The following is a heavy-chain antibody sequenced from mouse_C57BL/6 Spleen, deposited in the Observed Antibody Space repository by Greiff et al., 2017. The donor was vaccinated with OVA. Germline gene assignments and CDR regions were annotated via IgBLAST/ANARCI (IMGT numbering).Heavy chain of an antibody. CDR1: GYTFTSYW. CDR2: IYPGSGST. D-gene: IGHD4-1*01. V-gene: IGHV1-55*01. CDR3: ARRRRWEGGEDY. Sequence: LKQPGAELVKPGASVKMSCKASGYTFTSYWITWVKQRPGQGLEWIGDIYPGSGSTNYNEKFKSKATLTVDTSSSTAYMQLSSLTSEDSAVYYCARRRRWEGGEDYWGQGTTLTVSS. J-gene: IGHJ2*01.